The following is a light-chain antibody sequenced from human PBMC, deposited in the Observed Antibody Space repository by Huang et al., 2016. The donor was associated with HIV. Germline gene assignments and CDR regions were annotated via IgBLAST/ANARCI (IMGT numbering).Light chain of an antibody. V-gene: IGKV1-NL1*01. CDR1: QGISNS. Sequence: DIQMTQSPSSLPASVGDRVTITCRASQGISNSLAWYQQKPGKAPNLLVYAASKLESGVPSRFSGSASGTDYTLTISSLQPEDFATYYCQQYWSTPPATFGQGTKVEIK. CDR3: QQYWSTPPAT. J-gene: IGKJ1*01. CDR2: AAS.